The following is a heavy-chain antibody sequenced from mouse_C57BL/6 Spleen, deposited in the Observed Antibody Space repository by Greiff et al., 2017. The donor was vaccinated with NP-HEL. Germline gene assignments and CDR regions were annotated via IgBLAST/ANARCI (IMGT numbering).Heavy chain of an antibody. J-gene: IGHJ4*01. V-gene: IGHV14-3*01. CDR3: ARDGNYAMDY. Sequence: EVKLQQSVAELVRPFSSVKLSCTSSFFTLPPPSLPFFPPLPSPFLSFLFLLDPSPGTTKYAPKFQGKATITADTSSNTAYLQLSSLTSEDTAIYYCARDGNYAMDYWGQGTSVTVSS. CDR2: LDPSPGTT. D-gene: IGHD2-1*01. CDR1: FFTLPPPS.